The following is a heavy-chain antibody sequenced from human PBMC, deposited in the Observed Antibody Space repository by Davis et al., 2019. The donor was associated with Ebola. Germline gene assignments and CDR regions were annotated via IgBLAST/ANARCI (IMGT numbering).Heavy chain of an antibody. V-gene: IGHV4-34*01. CDR1: GGSSSGYY. Sequence: SETLSLTCAVYGGSSSGYYWSWIRQPPGKGLEWIGEINHSGSTNYNPSLKSRVTISVDTSKNQFSLKLSSVTAADTAVYYCARLPHRGIAARRGFDYWGQGTLVTVSS. CDR2: INHSGST. CDR3: ARLPHRGIAARRGFDY. D-gene: IGHD6-6*01. J-gene: IGHJ4*02.